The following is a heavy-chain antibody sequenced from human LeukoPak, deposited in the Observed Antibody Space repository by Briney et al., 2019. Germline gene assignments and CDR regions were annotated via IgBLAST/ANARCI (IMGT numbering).Heavy chain of an antibody. CDR1: GFTFSSYE. CDR2: ISSTAGTI. Sequence: GGSLRLSCAASGFTFSSYEMNWVRQTPGKGLEWVSYISSTAGTIFYADSVKGRFTISRDNAKNSLFLQMSSLRVEDTAVYYCARDASSGSDDAFDNWGQGTMATVSS. D-gene: IGHD6-19*01. J-gene: IGHJ3*02. V-gene: IGHV3-48*03. CDR3: ARDASSGSDDAFDN.